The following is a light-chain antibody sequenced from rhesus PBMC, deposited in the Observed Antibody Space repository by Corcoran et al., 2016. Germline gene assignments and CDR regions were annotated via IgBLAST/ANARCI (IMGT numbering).Light chain of an antibody. V-gene: IGKV3-53*01. CDR1: QSVGSY. J-gene: IGKJ1*01. CDR2: GAS. Sequence: QVILTQSPATLSLSPGERATLSCRASQSVGSYLAWYQQKPGQAPRLLIYGASTRATGIPDRFSGSGAGTEFIFPIRRLEPEVFAVSYCQMYSNSPWTFGQGTKVGIK. CDR3: QMYSNSPWT.